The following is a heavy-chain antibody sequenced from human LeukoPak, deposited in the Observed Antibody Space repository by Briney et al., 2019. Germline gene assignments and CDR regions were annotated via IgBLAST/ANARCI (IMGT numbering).Heavy chain of an antibody. CDR1: GYTFDNFY. CDR2: INGNDGST. CDR3: ARDEGSTYNQLDY. Sequence: GASVKVSCKASGYTFDNFYIHWVRQAPGQGPEWMGWINGNDGSTNYAQKFQGRVTMTGVTAISTVYMDLSGLRPDDTAIYYCARDEGSTYNQLDYWGQGTLVTVSS. J-gene: IGHJ4*02. D-gene: IGHD1-14*01. V-gene: IGHV1-2*02.